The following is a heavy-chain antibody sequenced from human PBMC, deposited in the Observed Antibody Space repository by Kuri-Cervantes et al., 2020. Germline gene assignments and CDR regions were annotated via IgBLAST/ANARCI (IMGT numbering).Heavy chain of an antibody. Sequence: ASVKVSCKASGYTFTSYDINWVRQATGQGLEWMGWMNPNSGNTGYAQKFQGRVTMTRNTSISTAYMELSSLRSEDTAVYYCARGLPKPIYYGMDVWGQGTTVTVSS. J-gene: IGHJ6*02. V-gene: IGHV1-8*01. CDR3: ARGLPKPIYYGMDV. CDR2: MNPNSGNT. CDR1: GYTFTSYD.